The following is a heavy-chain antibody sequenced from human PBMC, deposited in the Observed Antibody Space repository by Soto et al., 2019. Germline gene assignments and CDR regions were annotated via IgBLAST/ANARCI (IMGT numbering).Heavy chain of an antibody. D-gene: IGHD3-10*01. CDR1: GYTFTGYY. Sequence: ASVKVSCKASGYTFTGYYMHWVRQAPGQGLEWMGWINPNSGGTNYAQKFQGWVTMTRDTSISTAYMELSRLSSDDTAVYYCAREELNLYYGMDVWGQGTTVTVSS. V-gene: IGHV1-2*04. CDR3: AREELNLYYGMDV. J-gene: IGHJ6*02. CDR2: INPNSGGT.